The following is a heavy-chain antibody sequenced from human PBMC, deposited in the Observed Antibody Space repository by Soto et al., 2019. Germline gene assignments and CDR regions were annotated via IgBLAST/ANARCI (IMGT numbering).Heavy chain of an antibody. CDR1: GDTISTGGCT. J-gene: IGHJ5*02. Sequence: SETLSLTCDVSGDTISTGGCTWAWIRQPPGKALEWIGHTYHSGNPYYNPSLKSRVIISVDRSKNTLYLQMNSLRPEDTAVYYCARKYKTSWYEAGPWGQGTLVTVSS. CDR2: TYHSGNP. CDR3: ARKYKTSWYEAGP. V-gene: IGHV4-30-2*02. D-gene: IGHD6-13*01.